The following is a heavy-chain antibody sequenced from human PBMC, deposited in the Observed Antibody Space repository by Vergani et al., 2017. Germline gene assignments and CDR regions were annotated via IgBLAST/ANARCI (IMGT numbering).Heavy chain of an antibody. CDR1: GFTFSSYS. CDR2: ISSSSSTI. D-gene: IGHD1-26*01. J-gene: IGHJ6*02. V-gene: IGHV3-48*01. Sequence: VQLVESGGGVVQPGRSLRLSCAASGFTFSSYSMNWVRQAPGKGLEWVSYISSSSSTIYYADSVKGRFTISRDNAKNSLYLQMNSLRAEDTAVYYCAREKSGSLGIYYCYGMDVWGQGTTVTVSS. CDR3: AREKSGSLGIYYCYGMDV.